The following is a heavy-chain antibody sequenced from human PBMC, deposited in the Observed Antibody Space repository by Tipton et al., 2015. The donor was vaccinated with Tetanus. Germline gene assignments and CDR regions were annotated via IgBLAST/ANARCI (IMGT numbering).Heavy chain of an antibody. V-gene: IGHV3-33*01. D-gene: IGHD2-15*01. CDR3: AREADCSGGICFSGDFAN. CDR2: SWYDGTDK. CDR1: GFIFSSYG. Sequence: SLRLSCAASGFIFSSYGIHWVRQAPGKGLEWVAVSWYDGTDKYYADSVKGRFTISRDNSKNTLYLQMNSLRAEDTAVFYCAREADCSGGICFSGDFANWGQGPQVSVSS. J-gene: IGHJ4*02.